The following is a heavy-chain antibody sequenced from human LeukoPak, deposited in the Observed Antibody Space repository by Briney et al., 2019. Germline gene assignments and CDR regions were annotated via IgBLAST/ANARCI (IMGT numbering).Heavy chain of an antibody. CDR1: GFTFSSTS. Sequence: GGSLRLSCAASGFTFSSTSMSWVRQAPGKGLEWVAVTVGGGDGTYYADSVKGRFTISRDNAKNSLYLQMNSLRAEDTALYYCARAIGVTCISTSCYSFDYWGQGTLVTVSS. V-gene: IGHV3-23*01. CDR2: TVGGGDGT. D-gene: IGHD2-2*02. CDR3: ARAIGVTCISTSCYSFDY. J-gene: IGHJ4*02.